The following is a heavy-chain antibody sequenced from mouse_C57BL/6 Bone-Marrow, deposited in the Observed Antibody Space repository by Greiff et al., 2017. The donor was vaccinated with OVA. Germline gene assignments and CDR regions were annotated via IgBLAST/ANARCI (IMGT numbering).Heavy chain of an antibody. CDR3: ARRGWLLAAWFAY. V-gene: IGHV5-6*02. D-gene: IGHD2-3*01. CDR1: GFTFSSYG. CDR2: ISSGGSYT. J-gene: IGHJ3*01. Sequence: EVNLVESGGDLVKPGGSLKLSCAASGFTFSSYGMSWVRQTPDKRLEWVATISSGGSYTYYPDSVKGRFTISRDNAKNTLYLQMSSLKSEDTAMYYCARRGWLLAAWFAYWGQGTLVTVSA.